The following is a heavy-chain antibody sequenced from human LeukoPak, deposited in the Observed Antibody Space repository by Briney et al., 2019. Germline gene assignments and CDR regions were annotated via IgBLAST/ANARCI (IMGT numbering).Heavy chain of an antibody. CDR1: GFTFGDYY. J-gene: IGHJ3*02. Sequence: GGSLRLSCAASGFTFGDYYMGWIRQAPGKGLEWVSYISSSGSTMLYPDSVKGRFTISRDNAKKSLYLQLNSLRAGDTAVYYCARALHDAFDICGQGTMVSVSS. V-gene: IGHV3-11*01. CDR2: ISSSGSTM. CDR3: ARALHDAFDI.